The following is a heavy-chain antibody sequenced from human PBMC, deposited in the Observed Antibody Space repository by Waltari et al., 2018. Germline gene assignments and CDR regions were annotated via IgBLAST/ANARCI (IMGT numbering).Heavy chain of an antibody. CDR1: GYSIDRGYF. D-gene: IGHD6-13*01. CDR3: ARAPGVAAAAYFDY. V-gene: IGHV4-38-2*01. J-gene: IGHJ4*02. CDR2: IFHAGFT. Sequence: QVQLQESGPGLVKPSETLSLTCDVPGYSIDRGYFWGWVRQPPGKGLEWIGTIFHAGFTYYTPSLKGRVSMSVDTSKNQFSLNLSSVTAADTAVYYCARAPGVAAAAYFDYWGQGILVTVSS.